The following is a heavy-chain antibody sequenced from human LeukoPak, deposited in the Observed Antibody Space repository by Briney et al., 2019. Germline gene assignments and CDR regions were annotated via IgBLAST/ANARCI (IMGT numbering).Heavy chain of an antibody. Sequence: GASVKVSCKASGGTFSSYAISWVRQAPGQGLEWMGGIIPIFGTANCAQKFQGRVTITTDESTSTAYMELSSLRSEDTAVYYCARAGRPGIAAAGTRDWGQGTLVTVSS. J-gene: IGHJ4*02. CDR3: ARAGRPGIAAAGTRD. D-gene: IGHD6-13*01. V-gene: IGHV1-69*05. CDR1: GGTFSSYA. CDR2: IIPIFGTA.